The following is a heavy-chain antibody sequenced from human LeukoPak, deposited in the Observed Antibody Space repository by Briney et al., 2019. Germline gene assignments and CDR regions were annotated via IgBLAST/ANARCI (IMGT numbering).Heavy chain of an antibody. D-gene: IGHD1-1*01. V-gene: IGHV4-34*01. J-gene: IGHJ2*01. CDR1: GGSFSGYY. CDR2: VYHTGST. CDR3: ARPLGWNERGALFDL. Sequence: PSETLSLTCAVYGGSFSGYYWSWIRQTPGKGLEWIGEVYHTGSTTYNPSLKSRVTISVDTSKNQFSLKLSSVTAADTAVYYCARPLGWNERGALFDLWGRGTLVTVSS.